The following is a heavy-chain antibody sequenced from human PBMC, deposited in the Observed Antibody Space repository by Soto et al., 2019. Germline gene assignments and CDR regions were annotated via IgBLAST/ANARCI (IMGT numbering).Heavy chain of an antibody. J-gene: IGHJ3*02. CDR1: GGSISSYY. Sequence: QVQLQESGPGLVKPSETLSLTCTVSGGSISSYYWSWIRQPPGKGLEWIGYIYYSGSTNYNPSLKSRVTISVDTSKNQFSLKLSSVTAADTAVYYCARIPADDYGDYAGLRPYDLIIHDAFDIWGQGTMVTVSS. D-gene: IGHD4-17*01. V-gene: IGHV4-59*01. CDR2: IYYSGST. CDR3: ARIPADDYGDYAGLRPYDLIIHDAFDI.